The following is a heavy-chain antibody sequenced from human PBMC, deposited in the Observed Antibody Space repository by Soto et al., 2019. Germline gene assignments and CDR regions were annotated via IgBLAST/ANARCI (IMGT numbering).Heavy chain of an antibody. CDR2: IYHSGST. CDR3: ASGWRSCISTSCYYYYGMDV. D-gene: IGHD2-2*01. CDR1: GGSINSGGYS. V-gene: IGHV4-30-2*01. J-gene: IGHJ6*02. Sequence: PSETLSLTCAVSGGSINSGGYSWSWIRQPPGKGLEWIGYIYHSGSTYYNPSLKSRVTISVDRSKNQFSLKLSSVTAADTAVYYCASGWRSCISTSCYYYYGMDVWGQGTTVTVSS.